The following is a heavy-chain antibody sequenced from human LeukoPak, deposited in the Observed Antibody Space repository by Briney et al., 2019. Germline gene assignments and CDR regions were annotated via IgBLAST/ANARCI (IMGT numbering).Heavy chain of an antibody. CDR1: GGSISSGSYY. V-gene: IGHV4-61*02. J-gene: IGHJ4*02. D-gene: IGHD3-10*01. CDR3: ARGRHYYGSGYYFDY. CDR2: IYTSGST. Sequence: SQTLSLTCTVSGGSISSGSYYWSWIRQPAGKGLEWIGRIYTSGSTNYNPSLKSRVTISVDTSKNQFSLKLSSVTAADTAVYYCARGRHYYGSGYYFDYWGQGTLVTVSS.